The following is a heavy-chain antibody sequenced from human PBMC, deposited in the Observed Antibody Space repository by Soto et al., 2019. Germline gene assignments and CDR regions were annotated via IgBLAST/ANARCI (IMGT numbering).Heavy chain of an antibody. J-gene: IGHJ4*02. Sequence: EVQSVESGGGLVRPGGSLRLSCAASGFTFSSYWMHWVRQAPGKGLVWVSRMNEDGGTTDYADSVKGRFTISRDNAKNTLYLQMNSLRVEDTSVYYCARAGYCGPGCYYYFDYWGQGTLVTVSS. D-gene: IGHD2-21*02. V-gene: IGHV3-74*02. CDR1: GFTFSSYW. CDR3: ARAGYCGPGCYYYFDY. CDR2: MNEDGGTT.